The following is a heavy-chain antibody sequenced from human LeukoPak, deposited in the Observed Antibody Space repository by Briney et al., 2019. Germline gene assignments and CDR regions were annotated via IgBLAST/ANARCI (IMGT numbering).Heavy chain of an antibody. CDR2: INPSGGST. J-gene: IGHJ4*02. D-gene: IGHD4-17*01. CDR1: GYTFTSYY. V-gene: IGHV1-46*01. CDR3: ARAYGDNNGDGVEY. Sequence: RASVEVFCKASGYTFTSYYVHWVRQAPGQGLEWMGIINPSGGSTRYPQNFQGRVTMTRHMSTSTVYMELRSLRSEDTAVYYCARAYGDNNGDGVEYWGQGALVTVA.